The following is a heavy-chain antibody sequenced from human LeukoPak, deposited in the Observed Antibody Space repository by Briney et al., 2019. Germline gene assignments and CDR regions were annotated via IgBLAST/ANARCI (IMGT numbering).Heavy chain of an antibody. D-gene: IGHD3-10*01. CDR1: GYTFTGYH. CDR3: ATRQGYYGSGSYCDY. J-gene: IGHJ4*02. Sequence: ASVKVSCKASGYTFTGYHMHWVRHGPGQGLEWVGGFDPEDGETIYAQKFQGRVTMTEDTSTDTAYMELSSLRSEDTAVYYCATRQGYYGSGSYCDYWGQGTLVTVSS. CDR2: FDPEDGET. V-gene: IGHV1-24*01.